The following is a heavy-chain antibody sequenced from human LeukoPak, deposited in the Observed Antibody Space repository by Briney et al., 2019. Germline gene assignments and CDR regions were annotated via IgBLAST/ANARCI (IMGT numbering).Heavy chain of an antibody. D-gene: IGHD4-17*01. J-gene: IGHJ6*03. Sequence: PGGSLRLSCAASGFTFSSYEMNWVRQAPGKGLEWVSYISSSGSTIYYADSVKGRFTISRDNSKNTLYLQMNSLRAEDTAVYYCARNGDPNMDVWGKGTTVTVSS. CDR2: ISSSGSTI. CDR1: GFTFSSYE. CDR3: ARNGDPNMDV. V-gene: IGHV3-48*03.